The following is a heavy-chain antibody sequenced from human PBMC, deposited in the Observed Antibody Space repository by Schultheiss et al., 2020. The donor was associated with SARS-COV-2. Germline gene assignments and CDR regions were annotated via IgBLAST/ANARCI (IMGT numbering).Heavy chain of an antibody. CDR3: ARVGLPETYYYDSSGYLNFDY. D-gene: IGHD3-22*01. J-gene: IGHJ4*02. CDR2: ISSSSSYT. Sequence: GGSLRLSCAASGFTFSDYYMSWIRQAPGKGLEWVSYISSSSSYTNYADSVKGRFTISRDNAKNSLYLQMNSLRDEDTAVYYCARVGLPETYYYDSSGYLNFDYWGQGTLVTVAS. V-gene: IGHV3-11*06. CDR1: GFTFSDYY.